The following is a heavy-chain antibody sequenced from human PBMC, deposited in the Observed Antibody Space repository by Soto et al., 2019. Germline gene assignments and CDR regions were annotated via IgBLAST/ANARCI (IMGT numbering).Heavy chain of an antibody. CDR2: ISGSGGST. J-gene: IGHJ4*02. D-gene: IGHD3-10*01. Sequence: GGSLRLSCAASGFTFSSYAMSWVRQAPGKGLEWVSAISGSGGSTYYADSVKGRFTISRDNSKNTLYLQMNSLRAEDTAVYYCAKGGSGSYYNLVPYDYWGQGTLVTVSS. V-gene: IGHV3-23*01. CDR1: GFTFSSYA. CDR3: AKGGSGSYYNLVPYDY.